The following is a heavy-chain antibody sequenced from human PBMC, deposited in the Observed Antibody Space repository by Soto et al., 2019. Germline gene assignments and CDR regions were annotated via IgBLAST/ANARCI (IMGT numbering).Heavy chain of an antibody. CDR1: GFTFSSYG. J-gene: IGHJ4*02. CDR2: ISYDGSNK. D-gene: IGHD6-19*01. CDR3: AKDNSGWNSGSDY. Sequence: QVQLVESGGGVVQPGRSLRLSCAASGFTFSSYGMHWVRQAPGKGLEWVAVISYDGSNKYYADSVKGRFTISRDNSKNTLYLQMNSLRAEDTAVYYCAKDNSGWNSGSDYWGQGTLVTVS. V-gene: IGHV3-30*18.